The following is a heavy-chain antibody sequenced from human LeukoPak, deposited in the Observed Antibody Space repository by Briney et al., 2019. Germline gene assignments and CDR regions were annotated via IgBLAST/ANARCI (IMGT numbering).Heavy chain of an antibody. V-gene: IGHV4-39*01. Sequence: PSETLSLTCTVSGSSISSSSYYWGWIRQPPGKRLEWIGSIYYSGSTYYNPSLKSRVTISVDTSKNQFSLKLSSVTAADTAMYYCARHYYGSGSYSAFDIWGQGTMVTVSS. D-gene: IGHD3-10*01. J-gene: IGHJ3*02. CDR3: ARHYYGSGSYSAFDI. CDR1: GSSISSSSYY. CDR2: IYYSGST.